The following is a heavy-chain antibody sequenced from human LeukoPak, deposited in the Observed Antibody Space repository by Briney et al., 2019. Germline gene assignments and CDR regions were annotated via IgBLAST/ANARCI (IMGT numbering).Heavy chain of an antibody. CDR1: GASISSNY. CDR3: ARVEIATISFDY. CDR2: IYYSGST. V-gene: IGHV4-59*08. Sequence: SETLSLTCSVSGASISSNYWTWIRQPPGKGLEWIGYIYYSGSTNYNPSLKSRVTISVDTSKNQFSLKLSSVTAADTAVYYCARVEIATISFDYWGQGTLVTVSS. J-gene: IGHJ4*02. D-gene: IGHD5-24*01.